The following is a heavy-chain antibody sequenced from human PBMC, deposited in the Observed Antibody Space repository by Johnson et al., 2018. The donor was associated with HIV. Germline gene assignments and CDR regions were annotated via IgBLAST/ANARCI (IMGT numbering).Heavy chain of an antibody. Sequence: VESGGVVVQPGGSLRLSCAASGFNFDDYAMHWVRQAPGNGLEWVSLIRWDGAITSYVDSVKGRFTISRDNSRNSLYLQMKSLRVEDTALYYCARAEIYEGRVGDFAFDIWGRGTIVTVSS. CDR2: IRWDGAIT. J-gene: IGHJ3*02. D-gene: IGHD3-10*01. CDR3: ARAEIYEGRVGDFAFDI. V-gene: IGHV3-43D*03. CDR1: GFNFDDYA.